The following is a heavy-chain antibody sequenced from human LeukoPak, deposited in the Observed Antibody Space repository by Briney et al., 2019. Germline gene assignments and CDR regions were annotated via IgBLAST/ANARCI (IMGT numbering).Heavy chain of an antibody. V-gene: IGHV3-30-3*01. CDR2: ISYDGSNK. D-gene: IGHD3-22*01. CDR3: ARQRPLSSGYRFDAFDI. J-gene: IGHJ3*02. CDR1: GFTFSSYA. Sequence: TGGSLRLSCAASGFTFSSYAMHWVRQAPGKGLEWVAVISYDGSNKYYADSVKGRFTISRDNSKNTLYLQMNSLRAEDTAVYYCARQRPLSSGYRFDAFDIWGQGTMVTVSS.